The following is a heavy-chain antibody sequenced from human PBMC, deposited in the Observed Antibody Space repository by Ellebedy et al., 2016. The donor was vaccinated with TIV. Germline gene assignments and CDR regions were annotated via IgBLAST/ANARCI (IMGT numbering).Heavy chain of an antibody. CDR2: IIRKAFGGTT. Sequence: PGGSLRLSCTGSGFTLGDYAMSRFRQAPGKGLEWVGFIIRKAFGGTTEYAASVKGRFTISRDDSNSIAYLKINSLKSEDTAVYYCSRDFKWEAWFDPWGQGTLVTVSS. D-gene: IGHD1-26*01. CDR1: GFTLGDYA. J-gene: IGHJ5*02. CDR3: SRDFKWEAWFDP. V-gene: IGHV3-49*03.